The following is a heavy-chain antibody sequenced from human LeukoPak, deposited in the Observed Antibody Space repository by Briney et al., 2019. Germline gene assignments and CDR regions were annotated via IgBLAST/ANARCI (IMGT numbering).Heavy chain of an antibody. CDR2: INHSGST. Sequence: SETLSLTCAVYGGSFSGYYWSWIRQPPGKGRAWIGEINHSGSTNYNPSLKSRVTISVDTSKSQFSLKLSSVTAADTAVYYCAREGRYWGQGTLVTVSS. CDR1: GGSFSGYY. V-gene: IGHV4-34*01. J-gene: IGHJ4*02. CDR3: AREGRY.